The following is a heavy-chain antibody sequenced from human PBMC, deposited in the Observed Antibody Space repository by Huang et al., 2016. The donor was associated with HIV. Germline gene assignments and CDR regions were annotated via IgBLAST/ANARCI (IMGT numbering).Heavy chain of an antibody. CDR3: ARQVDGFRSHFDF. D-gene: IGHD5-18*01. J-gene: IGHJ4*02. V-gene: IGHV5-51*01. Sequence: EVLLVQSGAELKEPGESLKISCKASGYGFSSYWIGWVRQKPGKGLEWMGILYPRDSETKSSPSFDGQVTISAEKSTRTAYLQWESLKAPDTAIYFCARQVDGFRSHFDFWGQGTLVSVSS. CDR2: LYPRDSET. CDR1: GYGFSSYW.